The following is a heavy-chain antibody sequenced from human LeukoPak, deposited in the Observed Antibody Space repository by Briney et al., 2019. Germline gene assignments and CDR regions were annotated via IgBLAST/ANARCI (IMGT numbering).Heavy chain of an antibody. CDR3: ASWGAGGNS. Sequence: GGSLRLSCEASGFTLSTYWMNWVRQVPGKGPDWVANINPDGSGKRYVDSVKGRFTIARDNADNSLSLQMNSLRAEDTAVYYCASWGAGGNSWGQGTLVTVSS. CDR2: INPDGSGK. J-gene: IGHJ4*02. V-gene: IGHV3-7*01. D-gene: IGHD3-16*01. CDR1: GFTLSTYW.